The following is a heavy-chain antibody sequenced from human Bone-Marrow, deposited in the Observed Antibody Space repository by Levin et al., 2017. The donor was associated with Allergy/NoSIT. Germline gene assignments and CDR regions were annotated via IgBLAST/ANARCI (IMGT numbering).Heavy chain of an antibody. J-gene: IGHJ1*01. CDR1: GFAFSTHW. CDR3: VREYSRIAECFQY. V-gene: IGHV3-74*01. Sequence: GGSLRLSCAASGFAFSTHWMHWVRQGPEEGLVWVSHINLDGRITRYADSVKGRFTISRDNAKNTLYLQMDSLRGEDTGVYYCVREYSRIAECFQYWGQGTLVTVSS. CDR2: INLDGRIT. D-gene: IGHD1-26*01.